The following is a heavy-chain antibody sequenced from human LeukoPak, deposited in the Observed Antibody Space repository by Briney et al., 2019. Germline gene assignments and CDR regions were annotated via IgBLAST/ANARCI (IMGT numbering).Heavy chain of an antibody. D-gene: IGHD4-17*01. J-gene: IGHJ3*02. V-gene: IGHV3-11*05. CDR1: GVTFSDYY. CDR2: ISSSSSYT. Sequence: GGSLRLSCAASGVTFSDYYMSWIRQAPGKGLEWVSYISSSSSYTNSTDSVKGRFTISRDNAKNSLFLQMNSLRAEDTAVYYCASDPTGTQVFNMWGQTTMVTVS. CDR3: ASDPTGTQVFNM.